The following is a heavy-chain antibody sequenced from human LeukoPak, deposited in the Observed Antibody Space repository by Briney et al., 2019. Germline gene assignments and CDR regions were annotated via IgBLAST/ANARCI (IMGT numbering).Heavy chain of an antibody. Sequence: HPGRSLRLSCAASGFTFSSYAMRWVRQAPGKGLEWVTVISYDGSNKYYADSVKGRFTISRDNSKNTLYLQMNSLRAEDTAVYYCARDRDDTYYYYYGMDVWGQGTTVTVSS. J-gene: IGHJ6*02. CDR3: ARDRDDTYYYYYGMDV. CDR1: GFTFSSYA. D-gene: IGHD3-9*01. V-gene: IGHV3-30-3*01. CDR2: ISYDGSNK.